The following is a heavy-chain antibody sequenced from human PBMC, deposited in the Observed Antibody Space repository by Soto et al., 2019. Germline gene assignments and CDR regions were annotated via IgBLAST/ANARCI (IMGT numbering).Heavy chain of an antibody. J-gene: IGHJ4*02. D-gene: IGHD3-10*01. Sequence: EVQLVESGGDLIQPGGSLRLSCVASGLTFGSRAMSWVRQSPGEGLEWVSTITDTGGDAKYADSVRGRFAISRDNSKNTLYLQRSTLRADDSAIYFCVRGSKDSYPGSRIFDFWGRGTLVTVSS. CDR3: VRGSKDSYPGSRIFDF. CDR2: ITDTGGDA. CDR1: GLTFGSRA. V-gene: IGHV3-23*04.